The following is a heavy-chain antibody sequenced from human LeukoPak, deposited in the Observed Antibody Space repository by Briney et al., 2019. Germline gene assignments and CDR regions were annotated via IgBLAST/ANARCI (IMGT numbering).Heavy chain of an antibody. V-gene: IGHV1-69*04. Sequence: SVKVSCKASGGTFGSYTISWVRQAPGQGLEWMGRIIPILGIANYAQKFQGRVTITADKSTSTAYMEPSSLRSEDTAVYYCARDLQDDSSGYYPYYFDYWGQGTLVTVSS. D-gene: IGHD3-22*01. CDR2: IIPILGIA. J-gene: IGHJ4*02. CDR3: ARDLQDDSSGYYPYYFDY. CDR1: GGTFGSYT.